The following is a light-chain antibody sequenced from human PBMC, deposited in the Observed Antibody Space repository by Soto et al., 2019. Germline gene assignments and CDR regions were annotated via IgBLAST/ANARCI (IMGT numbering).Light chain of an antibody. CDR1: QNLSIC. V-gene: IGKV1-5*01. CDR3: QHYPSFPIT. Sequence: DIQLTQSPSTLSASVGDRVTLPCRASQNLSICLAWYQQRPGRAPRLLIYDASSLESGVPSTFSGSGSGTEFSLTNSSLRPDDFATYYCQHYPSFPITCGQGTRLEIK. CDR2: DAS. J-gene: IGKJ5*01.